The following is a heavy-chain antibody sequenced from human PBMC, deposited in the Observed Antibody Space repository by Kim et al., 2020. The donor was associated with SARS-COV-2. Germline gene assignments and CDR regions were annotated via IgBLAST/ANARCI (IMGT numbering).Heavy chain of an antibody. CDR3: ARDIRGTWFDP. D-gene: IGHD3-16*01. Sequence: GGSLRLSCVASGFTFSSYAMSWVRQAPGKGLEWVANIKQIGSEKYNIALGRGGITISRTNAKNLMYLQMTGLGAEDTADYYCARDIRGTWFDPWGQGTL. J-gene: IGHJ5*02. V-gene: IGHV3-7*01. CDR2: IKQIGSEK. CDR1: GFTFSSYA.